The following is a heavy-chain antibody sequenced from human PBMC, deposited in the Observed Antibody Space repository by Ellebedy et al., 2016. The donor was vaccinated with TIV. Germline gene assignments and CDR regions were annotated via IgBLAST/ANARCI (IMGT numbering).Heavy chain of an antibody. CDR2: IIPISDTA. CDR3: AREAGNYAHFDY. J-gene: IGHJ4*02. V-gene: IGHV1-69*13. D-gene: IGHD1-7*01. CDR1: GYTFTSNG. Sequence: SVKVSCXASGYTFTSNGIIWVRQAPGQGLEWMGGIIPISDTANYAQKFQGRVTITADESTSTAYMELSSLRSEDTAVYYCAREAGNYAHFDYWGQGTLVIVSS.